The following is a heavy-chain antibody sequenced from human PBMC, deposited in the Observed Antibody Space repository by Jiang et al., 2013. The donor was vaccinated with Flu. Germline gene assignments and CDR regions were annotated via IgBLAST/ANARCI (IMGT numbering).Heavy chain of an antibody. Sequence: RLSCAASGFTFSSYGMHWVRQAPGKGLEWVAVISYDGSNKYYADSVKGRFTISRDNSKNTLYLQMNSLRAEDTAVYYCAKDLWFGELLYPFDYWGQGTLVTVSS. V-gene: IGHV3-30*18. D-gene: IGHD3-10*01. CDR3: AKDLWFGELLYPFDY. J-gene: IGHJ4*02. CDR1: GFTFSSYG. CDR2: ISYDGSNK.